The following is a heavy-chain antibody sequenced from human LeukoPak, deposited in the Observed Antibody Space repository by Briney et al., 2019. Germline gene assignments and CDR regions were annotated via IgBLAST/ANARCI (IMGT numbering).Heavy chain of an antibody. CDR1: GSSISSSSYY. Sequence: SETLSLTCTVSGSSISSSSYYWGWIRQPPGKGLEWIGSIYYSGSTYYNPSLKSRVTISVDTSKNQFSLKLSSVTAADTAVYYCARRLEWLLYVDYWGQGTLVTVSS. CDR3: ARRLEWLLYVDY. CDR2: IYYSGST. V-gene: IGHV4-39*01. D-gene: IGHD3-3*01. J-gene: IGHJ4*02.